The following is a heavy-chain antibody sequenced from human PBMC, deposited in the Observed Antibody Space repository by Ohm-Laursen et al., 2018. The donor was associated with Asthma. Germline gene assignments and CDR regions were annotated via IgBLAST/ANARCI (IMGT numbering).Heavy chain of an antibody. D-gene: IGHD3-9*01. J-gene: IGHJ4*02. CDR3: ARGGHVLRYFDWLLGGPDY. CDR2: ISYDGSNK. Sequence: SLRLSCAASGFIFRNYGMHWVRQAPGKGLEWVAVISYDGSNKYYADSVKGRFTISRDNSKDTLYLQMNSLRAEDTAVYYCARGGHVLRYFDWLLGGPDYWGQGTLVTVSS. CDR1: GFIFRNYG. V-gene: IGHV3-30*03.